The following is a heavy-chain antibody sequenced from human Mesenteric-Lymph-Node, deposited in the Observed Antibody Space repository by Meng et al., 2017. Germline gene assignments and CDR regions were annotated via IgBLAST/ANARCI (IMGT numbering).Heavy chain of an antibody. CDR3: ARDLCGGSCYDSFDWFDP. J-gene: IGHJ5*02. CDR2: ISSSGSYI. V-gene: IGHV3-21*01. D-gene: IGHD2-15*01. CDR1: ESTFSTYS. Sequence: GGSLRLSCAASESTFSTYSMNWVRQAPGKGLEWVSSISSSGSYIYYADSVKGRFTISRDNSRRSLSLQMNSLRAEDTGVYYCARDLCGGSCYDSFDWFDPWGPGTLVTVSS.